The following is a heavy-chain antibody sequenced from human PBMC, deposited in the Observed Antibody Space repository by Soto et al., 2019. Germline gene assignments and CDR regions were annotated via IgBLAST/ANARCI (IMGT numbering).Heavy chain of an antibody. CDR1: GYTFTSYA. V-gene: IGHV1-3*01. CDR2: INAGNGNT. D-gene: IGHD2-2*02. CDR3: AAFKVYCSSTSCYSYGMDV. J-gene: IGHJ6*02. Sequence: ASVKVSCKASGYTFTSYAMHWVRQAPGQRLEWMGWINAGNGNTKYSQKFQERVTITRDMSTSTAYMELSSLRSEDTAVYYCAAFKVYCSSTSCYSYGMDVWGQGTTVTVSS.